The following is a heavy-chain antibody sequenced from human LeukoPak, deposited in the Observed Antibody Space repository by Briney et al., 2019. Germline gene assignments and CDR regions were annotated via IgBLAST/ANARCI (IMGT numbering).Heavy chain of an antibody. J-gene: IGHJ4*02. Sequence: PGGSLRLSCAASGFTFSSYAMNWVRQAPGKGLEWVAVISYDGSNKFYADSVKGRFTISRDNSKSTLYLQMNSLRAEDTAVYYCAKELSAGTGGGWEDYFDYWGQGTLVTVSA. CDR2: ISYDGSNK. V-gene: IGHV3-30*18. D-gene: IGHD6-13*01. CDR1: GFTFSSYA. CDR3: AKELSAGTGGGWEDYFDY.